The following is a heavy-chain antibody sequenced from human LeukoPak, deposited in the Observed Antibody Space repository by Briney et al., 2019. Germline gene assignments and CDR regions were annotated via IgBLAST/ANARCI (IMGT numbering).Heavy chain of an antibody. V-gene: IGHV3-11*01. CDR1: GFTFSDYY. Sequence: GGSLRLSCAASGFTFSDYYMGWIRQAPGKGLEWVSYISTSGNTIYYADSVKGRFTISRDNAKNSLYLQMNSLRAEDTAVYYCARAGDGGTPSYYFDYWGQGTLVTVSS. CDR3: ARAGDGGTPSYYFDY. J-gene: IGHJ4*02. CDR2: ISTSGNTI. D-gene: IGHD5-24*01.